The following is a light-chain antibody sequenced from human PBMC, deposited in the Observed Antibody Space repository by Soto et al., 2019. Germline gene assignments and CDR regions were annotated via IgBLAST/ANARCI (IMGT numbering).Light chain of an antibody. V-gene: IGKV4-1*01. Sequence: DIVMTQSPDSLAVSLGERATINCKSSQSVLYNSNNKNYLAWYQQKPRQPPKLLIYWASTRESGVPDRFSGSGSGTDFTLTISSLQAEDVAVYYCQQYYSTPLTFGGGTKVESK. CDR2: WAS. J-gene: IGKJ4*01. CDR1: QSVLYNSNNKNY. CDR3: QQYYSTPLT.